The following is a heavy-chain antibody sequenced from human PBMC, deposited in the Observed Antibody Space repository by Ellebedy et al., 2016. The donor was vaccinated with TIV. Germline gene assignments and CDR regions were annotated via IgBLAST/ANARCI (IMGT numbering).Heavy chain of an antibody. Sequence: HTGGSLRLSCAASGFTFNTYWMHWVRQAPGTGLVWVSHVNVDGGTTNYADSVKGRLTISRDNAKNTLYLQINSLRAEDTAVYYCARGYYYYMDVWGKGTTVTVSS. V-gene: IGHV3-74*01. CDR3: ARGYYYYMDV. CDR1: GFTFNTYW. CDR2: VNVDGGTT. J-gene: IGHJ6*03.